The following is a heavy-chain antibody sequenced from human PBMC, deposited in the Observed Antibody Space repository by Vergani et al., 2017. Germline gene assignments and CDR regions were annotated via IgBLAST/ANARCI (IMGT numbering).Heavy chain of an antibody. V-gene: IGHV4-59*01. CDR3: AREQNWFDP. CDR1: GGSISSYY. J-gene: IGHJ5*02. CDR2: FYYSGST. Sequence: QVQLQESGPGLVKPSETLSLTCTVSGGSISSYYWSWIRQPPGKGLEWIGWFYYSGSTNYNPSLKSRVTISVDTSKNQFSLKLSSVTSADTAVYYCAREQNWFDPWGQGTLVTVSS.